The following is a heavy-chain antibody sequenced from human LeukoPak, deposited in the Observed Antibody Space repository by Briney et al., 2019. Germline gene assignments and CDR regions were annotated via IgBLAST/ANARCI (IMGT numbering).Heavy chain of an antibody. J-gene: IGHJ4*02. D-gene: IGHD2-15*01. Sequence: GGSLRLSCAASGFNFSYNWMSWVRQAPGKGLESVSAISSNGGDTYYAISVKGRFTISRDNSKNTLYLQMGSLRAEDMAVYYCARERSGGIIDYWGQGTLVTVSS. V-gene: IGHV3-64*01. CDR3: ARERSGGIIDY. CDR2: ISSNGGDT. CDR1: GFNFSYNW.